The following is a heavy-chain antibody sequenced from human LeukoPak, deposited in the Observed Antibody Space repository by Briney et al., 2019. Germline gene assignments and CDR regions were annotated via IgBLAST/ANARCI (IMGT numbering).Heavy chain of an antibody. CDR3: ALSAGGSYPHNDAFDI. CDR1: GYTFTSNY. V-gene: IGHV1-46*01. D-gene: IGHD1-26*01. J-gene: IGHJ3*02. CDR2: INPSGGST. Sequence: GASVKVSCKASGYTFTSNYMHWVRQAPGQGLEWMGIINPSGGSTSYAQKFQGRVTMTRDMSTSTVYMDLSSLRSEDTAVYYCALSAGGSYPHNDAFDIWGQGTMVTASS.